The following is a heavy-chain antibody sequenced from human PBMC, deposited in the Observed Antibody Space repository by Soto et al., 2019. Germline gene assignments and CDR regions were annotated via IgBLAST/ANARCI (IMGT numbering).Heavy chain of an antibody. CDR2: IYYSGST. J-gene: IGHJ4*02. Sequence: SETLSLTCTVSGGSISSGDYYWSWIRQPPGKGLEWIGNIYYSGSTYYNPSLKSRVTISIDTSKNQFSLKLSSVTVADTAVYYCASRKSSPYFDYWGQGTLVTVSS. CDR1: GGSISSGDYY. D-gene: IGHD3-10*01. CDR3: ASRKSSPYFDY. V-gene: IGHV4-30-4*01.